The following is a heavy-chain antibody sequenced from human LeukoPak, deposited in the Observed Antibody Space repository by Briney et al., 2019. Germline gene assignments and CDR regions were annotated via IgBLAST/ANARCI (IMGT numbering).Heavy chain of an antibody. D-gene: IGHD3-22*01. V-gene: IGHV4-4*07. CDR1: GGSISSYY. J-gene: IGHJ4*02. CDR3: ARVVDRPATYYYDSSEVDYFDY. Sequence: PSETLSLTCTVSGGSISSYYWSWIRQPAGKGLEWIGRIYTSGSTNYNPSLKSRVTMSVDTSKNQFSLKLSSVTAADTAVYYCARVVDRPATYYYDSSEVDYFDYWGQGTLVTVSS. CDR2: IYTSGST.